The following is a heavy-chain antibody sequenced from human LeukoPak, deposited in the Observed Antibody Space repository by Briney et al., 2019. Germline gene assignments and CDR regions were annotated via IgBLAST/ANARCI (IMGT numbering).Heavy chain of an antibody. Sequence: SVKGRFTISRDNAKSSLYLQMISLRAEDTAVYYCARGLLYSSSWYMDYFDYWGQGTLVTVSS. V-gene: IGHV3-11*06. J-gene: IGHJ4*02. D-gene: IGHD6-13*01. CDR3: ARGLLYSSSWYMDYFDY.